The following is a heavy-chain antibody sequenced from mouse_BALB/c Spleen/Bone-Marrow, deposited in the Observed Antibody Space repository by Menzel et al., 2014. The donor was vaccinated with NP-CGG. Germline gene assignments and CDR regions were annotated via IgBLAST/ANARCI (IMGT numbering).Heavy chain of an antibody. CDR2: INPSDSET. Sequence: VQLQQSGAELVRPGASVKLSCKASGYSFTSYWMNWVKQRPGQGLEWIGMINPSDSETRLNQKFKDKATLTVDKSSSTAYMQLSSPTSEDSAVYYCARRERTGMNYWGQGTTLTVSS. V-gene: IGHV1-61*01. J-gene: IGHJ2*01. D-gene: IGHD4-1*01. CDR3: ARRERTGMNY. CDR1: GYSFTSYW.